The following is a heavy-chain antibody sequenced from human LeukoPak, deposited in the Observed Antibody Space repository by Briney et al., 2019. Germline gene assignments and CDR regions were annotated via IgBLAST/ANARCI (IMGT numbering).Heavy chain of an antibody. J-gene: IGHJ4*02. CDR1: GFTFSAYA. V-gene: IGHV3-64D*09. CDR3: VKITSVTGGDC. Sequence: GGSLRLSCSASGFTFSAYAMYWVRQAPGKGLEYVSGISNNGGSSFYADSVKGRFTISRDNSKNTLYLQMSSLRAEDTAVYYCVKITSVTGGDCWGQGTRLTVFS. D-gene: IGHD1-1*01. CDR2: ISNNGGSS.